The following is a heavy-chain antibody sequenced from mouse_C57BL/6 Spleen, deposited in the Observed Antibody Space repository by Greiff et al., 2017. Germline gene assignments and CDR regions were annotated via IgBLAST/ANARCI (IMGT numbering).Heavy chain of an antibody. CDR2: ISSGSSTI. CDR3: GGKGGVAY. J-gene: IGHJ3*01. CDR1: GFTFSDYG. Sequence: DVHLVESGGGLVTPGGSLKLSCAASGFTFSDYGMHWVRQAPEKGLEWVAYISSGSSTIYYADTVKGRFTISRDNAKNTLFLQMTSLRSEDTAMYYCGGKGGVAYWGQGTLVTVSA. V-gene: IGHV5-17*01. D-gene: IGHD1-3*01.